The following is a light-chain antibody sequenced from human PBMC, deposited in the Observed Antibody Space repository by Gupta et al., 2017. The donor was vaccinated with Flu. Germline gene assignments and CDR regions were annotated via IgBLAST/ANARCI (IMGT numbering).Light chain of an antibody. CDR3: QQSYSPWA. CDR2: AAS. CDR1: QSISRY. Sequence: DIQMTQSPSSLSATVGDRVTITCRASQSISRYLNWYQQKPGKAPNLLIYAASTLQSGVPSRCSSRGSGTDFTLSISRLQPEDSASYYWQQSYSPWAFGQGTKVEIK. V-gene: IGKV1-39*01. J-gene: IGKJ1*01.